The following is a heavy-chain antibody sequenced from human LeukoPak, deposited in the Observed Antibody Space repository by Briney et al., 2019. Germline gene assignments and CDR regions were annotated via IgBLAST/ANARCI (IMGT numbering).Heavy chain of an antibody. CDR2: ISGDGGTT. Sequence: PGGSLRLSCTASGFTFNNYGVTWVRQAPGKGLEWVSVISGDGGTTFYAPFLKGRLTISRDNSKNMVYLQMNSLRAEDTAIYSCARVRSGYYLDTWGQGIQVTVSS. V-gene: IGHV3-23*01. CDR1: GFTFNNYG. D-gene: IGHD3-3*01. J-gene: IGHJ4*02. CDR3: ARVRSGYYLDT.